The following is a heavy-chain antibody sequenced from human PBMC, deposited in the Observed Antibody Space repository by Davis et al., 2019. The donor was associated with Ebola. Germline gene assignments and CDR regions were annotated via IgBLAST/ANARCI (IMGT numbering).Heavy chain of an antibody. CDR2: INTNTGNP. J-gene: IGHJ6*02. V-gene: IGHV7-4-1*02. Sequence: ASVNVSCKASRYTFTSYAMNWVRQAPGQGLEWMGWINTNTGNPTYAQGFTGRFVFSLDTSVSTAYLQISRLKAEDTAVYYCARGGDIVVVVAATLYYYYGMDVWGQGTTVTVSS. D-gene: IGHD2-15*01. CDR3: ARGGDIVVVVAATLYYYYGMDV. CDR1: RYTFTSYA.